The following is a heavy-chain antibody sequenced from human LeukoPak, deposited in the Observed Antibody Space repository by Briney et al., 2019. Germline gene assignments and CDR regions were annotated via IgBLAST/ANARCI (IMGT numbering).Heavy chain of an antibody. Sequence: SETLSLTCTVSGGSISSYYWSWIRQPPGKGLEWIGYISYSGSANYNPSLKSRLTISVDMSKSQFSLKLSSVTAADTAVYYCATLPYANSGSRNWYFDLWGRGTLVTVSS. CDR1: GGSISSYY. V-gene: IGHV4-59*03. CDR3: ATLPYANSGSRNWYFDL. D-gene: IGHD3-22*01. CDR2: ISYSGSA. J-gene: IGHJ2*01.